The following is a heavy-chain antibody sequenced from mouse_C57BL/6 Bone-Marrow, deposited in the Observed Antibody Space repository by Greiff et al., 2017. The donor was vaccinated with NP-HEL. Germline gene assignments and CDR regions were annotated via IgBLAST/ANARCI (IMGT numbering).Heavy chain of an antibody. D-gene: IGHD1-1*01. CDR2: FDPNSGGT. CDR1: RYTFTSYW. V-gene: IGHV1-72*01. CDR3: ARYYYGSRGWYFDV. J-gene: IGHJ1*03. Sequence: QVQLQQPGADLVKPGASVKLSCKASRYTFTSYWMHWVTQRPGRGREWIGGFDPNSGGTKFNEKFKAKATLTVDKPSSTAYMQLSSLTSEDSAVYYCARYYYGSRGWYFDVWGTGTTVTVSS.